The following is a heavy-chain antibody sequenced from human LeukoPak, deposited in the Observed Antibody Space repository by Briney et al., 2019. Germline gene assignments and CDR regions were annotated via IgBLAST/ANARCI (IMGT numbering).Heavy chain of an antibody. V-gene: IGHV4-39*01. CDR2: IYYSGST. Sequence: SETLSLTCAVYGGSLSGYYWGWIRQPPGKGLEWIGSIYYSGSTYYNPSLKSRVTISVDTSKNHFSLKLSSVTAADTAVYYCARLGDGSNRQDYWGQGTLVTVSS. CDR1: GGSLSGYY. J-gene: IGHJ4*02. CDR3: ARLGDGSNRQDY. D-gene: IGHD5-24*01.